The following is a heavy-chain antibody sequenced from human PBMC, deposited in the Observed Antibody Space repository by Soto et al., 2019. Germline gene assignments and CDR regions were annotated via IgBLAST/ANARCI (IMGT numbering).Heavy chain of an antibody. CDR2: INHSGSS. CDR3: ARGPYYYDSSGYSYYYGMDV. V-gene: IGHV4-34*01. CDR1: GGSISSYY. Sequence: SETLSLTCAVSGGSISSYYWSWIRQPPGKGLEWIGEINHSGSSNYNPSLKSRVTISVDTSKNQFSLKLSSVTAADTAVYYCARGPYYYDSSGYSYYYGMDVWGQGTTVTVSS. J-gene: IGHJ6*02. D-gene: IGHD3-22*01.